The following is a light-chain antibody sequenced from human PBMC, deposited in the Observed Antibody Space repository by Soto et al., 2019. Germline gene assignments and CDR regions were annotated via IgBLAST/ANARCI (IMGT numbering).Light chain of an antibody. V-gene: IGLV1-44*01. J-gene: IGLJ3*02. Sequence: QSVLTQPPSASGTPGQRVTISCSGSSSNIGSNTVNWYQQLPGTAPKLLIYSNNQRPSGVPDRFSASKSGTSASLAISGLQSEDEADYYCAAWDDSLNGPVFGGGIKLTVL. CDR1: SSNIGSNT. CDR2: SNN. CDR3: AAWDDSLNGPV.